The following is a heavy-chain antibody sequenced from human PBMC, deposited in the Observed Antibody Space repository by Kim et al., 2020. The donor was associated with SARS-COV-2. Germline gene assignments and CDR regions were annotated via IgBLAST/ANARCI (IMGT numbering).Heavy chain of an antibody. Sequence: ASVKVSCKASGYTFSSYAVHWVRQAPGQSPEWMGWINAGTGKTGYSQNFQGRVTITRDTSATTAYMEVTSLRSEDTALYYCARGTNSGFDFWGQGTLVTV. CDR2: INAGTGKT. D-gene: IGHD1-7*01. J-gene: IGHJ4*02. CDR1: GYTFSSYA. CDR3: ARGTNSGFDF. V-gene: IGHV1-3*01.